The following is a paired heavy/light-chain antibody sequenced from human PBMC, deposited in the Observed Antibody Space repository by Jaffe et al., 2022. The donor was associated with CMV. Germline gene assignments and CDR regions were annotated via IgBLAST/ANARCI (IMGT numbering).Light chain of an antibody. CDR3: NSRDSSGNRWV. CDR2: GKN. CDR1: SLRSYY. Sequence: SSELTQDPAVSVALGQTVRITCQGDSLRSYYASWYQQKPGQAPVLVIYGKNNRPSGIPDRFSGSSSGNTASLTITGAQAEDEADYYCNSRDSSGNRWVFGGGTKLTVL. J-gene: IGLJ3*02. V-gene: IGLV3-19*01.
Heavy chain of an antibody. CDR1: GFTFSSYA. CDR2: ISGSGGST. Sequence: EVQLVESGGGLVQPGGSLRLSCAASGFTFSSYAMSWVRQAPGKGLEWVSAISGSGGSTYYADSVKGRFTISRDNSKNTLYLQMNSLRAEDTAVYYCAKDTSGHCGGDCYFGDDAFDIWGQGTMVTVSS. V-gene: IGHV3-23*04. CDR3: AKDTSGHCGGDCYFGDDAFDI. D-gene: IGHD2-21*02. J-gene: IGHJ3*02.